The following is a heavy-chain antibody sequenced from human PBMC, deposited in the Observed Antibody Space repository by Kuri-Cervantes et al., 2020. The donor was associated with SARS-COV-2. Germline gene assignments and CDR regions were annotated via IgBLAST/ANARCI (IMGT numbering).Heavy chain of an antibody. D-gene: IGHD3-16*01. V-gene: IGHV3-74*01. CDR3: AKDQGVLPHDAFDI. Sequence: GESLKISCAASGFTFSSYWMHWVRQAPGKGLVWVSRINSDGSSTSYADSVKGRFTISRDNAKNTLYLQMNSLRAEDTALYYCAKDQGVLPHDAFDIWGQGTMVTVSS. J-gene: IGHJ3*02. CDR1: GFTFSSYW. CDR2: INSDGSST.